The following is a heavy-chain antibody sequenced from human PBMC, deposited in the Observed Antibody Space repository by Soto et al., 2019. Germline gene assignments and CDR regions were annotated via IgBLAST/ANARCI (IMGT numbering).Heavy chain of an antibody. CDR3: ARGGGHYGGNWYFDL. J-gene: IGHJ2*01. Sequence: QVQLQESGPGLVKPSGTLSLTCAVSGGSISSSNWWSWVRQPPGKGLEWIGEIYHSGSTNYNPSLKSRVTISVDKSENQFSLKLSSVTAADTAVYYCARGGGHYGGNWYFDLWGRGTLVTVSS. CDR2: IYHSGST. D-gene: IGHD4-17*01. CDR1: GGSISSSNW. V-gene: IGHV4-4*02.